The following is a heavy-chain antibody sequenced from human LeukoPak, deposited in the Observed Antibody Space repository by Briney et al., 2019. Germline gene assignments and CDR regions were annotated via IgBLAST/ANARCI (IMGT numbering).Heavy chain of an antibody. J-gene: IGHJ4*02. V-gene: IGHV5-51*01. CDR1: GYSFTSQW. CDR2: IYPGDSDT. Sequence: GESLKISCKGSGYSFTSQWIGWVRQLPGKGLERMGIIYPGDSDTRYSPSFQGQVTISADKSITTAYLQWNSLKASDTAMYYCARGFSSAWSYFDYWGQGTLVTVSS. D-gene: IGHD6-19*01. CDR3: ARGFSSAWSYFDY.